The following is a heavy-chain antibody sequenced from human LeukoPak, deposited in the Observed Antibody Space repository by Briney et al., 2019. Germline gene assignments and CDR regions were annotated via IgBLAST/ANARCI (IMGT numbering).Heavy chain of an antibody. Sequence: SETLSLTCTVSGGSISSYYWSWIRQPPGKGLGWSGYIYYSGSTNYNPSLKSRVTISVETSKNQFSLKLSSVTAADTAVYYCARERREMATTRFDYWGQGTLVTVSS. D-gene: IGHD5-24*01. CDR1: GGSISSYY. CDR2: IYYSGST. CDR3: ARERREMATTRFDY. J-gene: IGHJ4*02. V-gene: IGHV4-59*01.